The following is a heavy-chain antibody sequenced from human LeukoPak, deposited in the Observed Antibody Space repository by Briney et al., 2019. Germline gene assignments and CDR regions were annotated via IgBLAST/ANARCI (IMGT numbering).Heavy chain of an antibody. CDR2: IRSKAYGGTT. Sequence: GGSLRLSCTASGFTFGDYAMSWVRQAPGKGREWVGFIRSKAYGGTTEYAASVKGRFTIPRDDSKSMAYLQMNSLKTEDTAVYYCTRALYCSGGSCWPFDYWGQGTLVTVSS. CDR3: TRALYCSGGSCWPFDY. J-gene: IGHJ4*02. CDR1: GFTFGDYA. V-gene: IGHV3-49*04. D-gene: IGHD2-15*01.